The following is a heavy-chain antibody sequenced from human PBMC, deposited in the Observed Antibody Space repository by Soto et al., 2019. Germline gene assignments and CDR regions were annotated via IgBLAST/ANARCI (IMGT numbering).Heavy chain of an antibody. CDR2: IKPDGSER. D-gene: IGHD7-27*01. J-gene: IGHJ4*02. CDR3: ATDLNWEQY. CDR1: GFTFGTYW. V-gene: IGHV3-7*04. Sequence: EVQLVESGGGLVQPGGSLRLSCEASGFTFGTYWMTWVRQPPGKGLECVADIKPDGSERYYVDSVKGRFTISRDNAKNSLYLHMNSLRAEDPAVYYCATDLNWEQYWGQGTLVTVSS.